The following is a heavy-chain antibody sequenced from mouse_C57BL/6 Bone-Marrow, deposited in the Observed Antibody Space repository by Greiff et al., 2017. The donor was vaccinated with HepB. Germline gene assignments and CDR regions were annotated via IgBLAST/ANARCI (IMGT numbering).Heavy chain of an antibody. J-gene: IGHJ3*01. CDR2: ISYDGSN. CDR1: GYSITSGYY. CDR3: ARGWLLLAY. Sequence: EVQLQESGPGLVKPSQSLSLTCSVTGYSITSGYYWNWIRQFPGNKLEWMGYISYDGSNNYNPSLKNRISITRDTSKNQFFLKLNSVTTEDTATYYCARGWLLLAYWGQGTRVTVSA. D-gene: IGHD2-3*01. V-gene: IGHV3-6*01.